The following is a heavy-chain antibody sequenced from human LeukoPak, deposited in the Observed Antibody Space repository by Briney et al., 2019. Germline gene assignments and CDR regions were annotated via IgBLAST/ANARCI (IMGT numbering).Heavy chain of an antibody. CDR1: GFPFSDYY. CDR2: IGGSGTNI. J-gene: IGHJ6*02. Sequence: PGGSLRLSCAASGFPFSDYYMSWIRQAPGKGLEWVSYIGGSGTNIYYADSMKGRFTISRDNSKNSLYLQMNSLGADDTAVYYCARGFDCSTASCSCMDVWGQGTTVTVSS. D-gene: IGHD2-21*01. CDR3: ARGFDCSTASCSCMDV. V-gene: IGHV3-11*01.